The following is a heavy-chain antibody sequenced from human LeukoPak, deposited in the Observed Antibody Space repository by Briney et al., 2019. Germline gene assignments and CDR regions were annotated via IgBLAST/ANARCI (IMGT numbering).Heavy chain of an antibody. CDR1: GFTFSSYS. Sequence: GGSLRLSCAASGFTFSSYSMNWVRQAPGKGLEWVSSISSSSSYIYYADSVKGRFTISRDNAKNSLYLQMNSLRAEDTAVYYCARDHGGSGYDFDYWGQGTLVTVSS. D-gene: IGHD5-12*01. J-gene: IGHJ4*02. CDR2: ISSSSSYI. CDR3: ARDHGGSGYDFDY. V-gene: IGHV3-21*01.